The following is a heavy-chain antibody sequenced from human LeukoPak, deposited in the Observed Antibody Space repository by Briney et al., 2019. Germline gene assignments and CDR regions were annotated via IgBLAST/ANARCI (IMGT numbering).Heavy chain of an antibody. D-gene: IGHD6-13*01. Sequence: SETLCLTCTVSGVSISSYYWSWIRQPPGKGLEGIGYIYYSGSTNYNPSLKSRVTISVDTSKNQFSLKLSSVTAADTAVYYCARHLGIAAAGDNWFDPWGQGTLVTVSS. CDR2: IYYSGST. J-gene: IGHJ5*02. V-gene: IGHV4-59*08. CDR1: GVSISSYY. CDR3: ARHLGIAAAGDNWFDP.